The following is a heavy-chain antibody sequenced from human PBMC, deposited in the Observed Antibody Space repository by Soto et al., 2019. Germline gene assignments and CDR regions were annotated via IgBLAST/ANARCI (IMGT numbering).Heavy chain of an antibody. Sequence: QVQLVQSGAEVKKPGASVKVSCKASGYTFTSNDVNWVRQATGQGREWMGWMNANSGNTGYAQKFQGRVTMTRNTSINTVYMELSSLRSEDTAVYYCASLDGSGWSIGYWGQGTLVIVSS. CDR2: MNANSGNT. D-gene: IGHD6-19*01. CDR1: GYTFTSND. J-gene: IGHJ4*02. CDR3: ASLDGSGWSIGY. V-gene: IGHV1-8*01.